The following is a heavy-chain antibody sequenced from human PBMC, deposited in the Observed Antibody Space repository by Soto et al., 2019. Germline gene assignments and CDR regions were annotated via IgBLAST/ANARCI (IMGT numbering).Heavy chain of an antibody. Sequence: GGSLRLSCAASGFTFDDYGMSWVRQAPGKGLEWVSGINWNGGSTCYADSVKGRFTISRDNAKNTVSLQMNSLRDEDSAVYYCATTGTYWGQGTLVTVSS. CDR3: ATTGTY. CDR2: INWNGGST. V-gene: IGHV3-20*04. CDR1: GFTFDDYG. J-gene: IGHJ4*02.